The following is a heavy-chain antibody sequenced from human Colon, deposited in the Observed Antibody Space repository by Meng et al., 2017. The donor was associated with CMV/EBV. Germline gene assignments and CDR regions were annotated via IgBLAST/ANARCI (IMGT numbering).Heavy chain of an antibody. J-gene: IGHJ4*02. CDR3: ATRGQAPAN. CDR2: ISGSGTTI. V-gene: IGHV3-48*03. CDR1: GFTFNNFE. Sequence: GESLKISCAASGFTFNNFEMNWVRQAPGKGLEWVSYISGSGTTIDYADSVKGRFTISRDNAKNSLYLQMNSLRVDDTAVYYCATRGQAPANWGQGTLVTVSS.